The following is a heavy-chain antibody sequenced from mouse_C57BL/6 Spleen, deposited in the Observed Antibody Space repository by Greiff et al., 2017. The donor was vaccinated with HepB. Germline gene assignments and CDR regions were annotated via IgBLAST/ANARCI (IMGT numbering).Heavy chain of an antibody. D-gene: IGHD1-1*01. Sequence: EVQLVESGPELVKPGASVKISCKASGYSFTDYNMNWVKQSNGKSLEWIGVINPNYGTTSYNQKFKGKATLTVDQSSSTAYMQLNSLTSEDSAVYYCARAYYGSSHYYAMDYWGQGTSVTVSS. CDR2: INPNYGTT. V-gene: IGHV1-39*01. J-gene: IGHJ4*01. CDR3: ARAYYGSSHYYAMDY. CDR1: GYSFTDYN.